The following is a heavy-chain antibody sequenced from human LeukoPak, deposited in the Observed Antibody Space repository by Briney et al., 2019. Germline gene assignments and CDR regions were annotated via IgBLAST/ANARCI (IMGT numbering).Heavy chain of an antibody. D-gene: IGHD5-18*01. CDR1: GYTFTNYA. J-gene: IGHJ4*02. Sequence: ASVKVSCKASGYTFTNYAVSWVRQAPGQGLEWMGIINPSGGSTSYAQRFQGRVTMTRDTSTSTVYMELSSLRSEDTAVYYCARGPTAMDDYWGQGTLVTVSS. CDR3: ARGPTAMDDY. CDR2: INPSGGST. V-gene: IGHV1-46*01.